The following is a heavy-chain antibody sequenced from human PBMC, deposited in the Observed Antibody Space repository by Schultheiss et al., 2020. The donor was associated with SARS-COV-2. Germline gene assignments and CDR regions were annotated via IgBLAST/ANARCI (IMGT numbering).Heavy chain of an antibody. D-gene: IGHD5-18*01. CDR2: IIPIFGTA. V-gene: IGHV1-69*13. Sequence: SVKVSCKASGGTFSSYAISWVRQAPGQGLDWMGGIIPIFGTANYAQKFQGRVTITADESTSTAYMELSSLRSEDTAVYYCARDRRIQLENYGMDVWGQGTTVTVSS. CDR3: ARDRRIQLENYGMDV. J-gene: IGHJ6*02. CDR1: GGTFSSYA.